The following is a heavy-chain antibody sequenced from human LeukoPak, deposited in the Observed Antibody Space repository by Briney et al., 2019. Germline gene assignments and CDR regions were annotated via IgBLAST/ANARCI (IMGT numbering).Heavy chain of an antibody. D-gene: IGHD1-26*01. CDR2: INHSGST. V-gene: IGHV4-34*01. CDR1: GGSFSGYY. Sequence: PSETLSLTCAVYGGSFSGYYWSWIRQPPGKGLEWIGEINHSGSTNYNPSLKSRVTISVDTSKNQFSLKLSSATAADTAVYYCARGRSGSYYFDYYYGMDVWGQGTTVTVSS. J-gene: IGHJ6*02. CDR3: ARGRSGSYYFDYYYGMDV.